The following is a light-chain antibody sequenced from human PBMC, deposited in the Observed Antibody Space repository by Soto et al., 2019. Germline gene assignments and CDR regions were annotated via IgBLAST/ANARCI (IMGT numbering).Light chain of an antibody. J-gene: IGLJ2*01. CDR3: GTWDSSLSVVV. CDR1: SSDVGLYDY. V-gene: IGLV2-14*01. CDR2: AVS. Sequence: QSALTQPASVSGSPGQSITISCTGTSSDVGLYDYVSWYQQHPGKAPQLMIYAVSNRPSGVSNRFSASKSGNTASLFISGLQAEDEADYYCGTWDSSLSVVVFGGGTKLTVL.